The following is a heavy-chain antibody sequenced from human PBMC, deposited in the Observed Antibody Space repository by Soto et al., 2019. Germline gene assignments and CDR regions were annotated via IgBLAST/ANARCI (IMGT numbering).Heavy chain of an antibody. J-gene: IGHJ6*04. CDR2: TYYRSKWYN. CDR3: ARDSDFWSGYTPPPDV. V-gene: IGHV6-1*01. CDR1: GDSVSSNSAA. Sequence: SQTLSLTCAISGDSVSSNSAAWNWIRQSPSRGLEWLGRTYYRSKWYNDYAVSVKSRITINPDTSKNQFSLQLNSVTPEDTAVYYCARDSDFWSGYTPPPDVWGKGTTVTGYS. D-gene: IGHD3-3*01.